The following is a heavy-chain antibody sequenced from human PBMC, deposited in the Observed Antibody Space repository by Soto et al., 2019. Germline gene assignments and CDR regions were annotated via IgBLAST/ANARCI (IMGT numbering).Heavy chain of an antibody. CDR2: ISSSSTYN. V-gene: IGHV3-21*01. D-gene: IGHD6-13*01. CDR1: GFTFSRYT. J-gene: IGHJ4*02. CDR3: ARVIRIGAASDY. Sequence: EVQLVESGGGLVKPRGSLRLSCAASGFTFSRYTMNWVRQAPGKGLEWVSSISSSSTYNSYADSVKGRFTISRDDAETSLYLQMSSLRAEDTAVYYCARVIRIGAASDYWGQGTLVTVSS.